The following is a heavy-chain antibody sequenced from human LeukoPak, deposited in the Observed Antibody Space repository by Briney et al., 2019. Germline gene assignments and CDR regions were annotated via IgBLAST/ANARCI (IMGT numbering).Heavy chain of an antibody. CDR2: IIPIFGTA. Sequence: SVKVSCKASGGTFSSYAISWVRQAPGQGLEWMGGIIPIFGTANYAQKFQGRVTITTDESTSTAYMELSSLKSEDTAVYYCARGAMVRDYYYYYMDVWGKGTTVTVSS. D-gene: IGHD3-10*01. J-gene: IGHJ6*03. V-gene: IGHV1-69*05. CDR1: GGTFSSYA. CDR3: ARGAMVRDYYYYYMDV.